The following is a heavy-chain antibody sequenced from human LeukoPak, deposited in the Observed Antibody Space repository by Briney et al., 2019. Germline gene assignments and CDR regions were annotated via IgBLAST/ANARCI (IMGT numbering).Heavy chain of an antibody. D-gene: IGHD3-10*01. CDR3: ARRNTLWFGDPMCWFDP. CDR2: INHSGST. Sequence: SETLSPTCAVYGGSFSGYYWSWIRQPPGKGLEWIGEINHSGSTNYNPSLKSRVTISVDTSKNQFSLKLSSVTAADTAVYYCARRNTLWFGDPMCWFDPWGQGTLVTVSS. CDR1: GGSFSGYY. V-gene: IGHV4-34*01. J-gene: IGHJ5*02.